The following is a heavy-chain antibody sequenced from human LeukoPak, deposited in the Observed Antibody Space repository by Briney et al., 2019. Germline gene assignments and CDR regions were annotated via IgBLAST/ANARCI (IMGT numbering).Heavy chain of an antibody. CDR2: IHTSGST. CDR1: GGSISSGNYY. D-gene: IGHD2-15*01. J-gene: IGHJ4*02. Sequence: SQTLSLTCTVSGGSISSGNYYWSWIRQPAGKGLEWIGRIHTSGSTNYKPSLKSRVTISGDTSKNQFSLKLSSVTAADTAVYYCARQPLRYCSGGSCYGNDYWGQGTLVTVSS. CDR3: ARQPLRYCSGGSCYGNDY. V-gene: IGHV4-61*02.